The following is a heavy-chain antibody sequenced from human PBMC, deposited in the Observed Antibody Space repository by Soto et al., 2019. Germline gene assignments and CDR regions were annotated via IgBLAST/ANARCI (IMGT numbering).Heavy chain of an antibody. V-gene: IGHV4-34*01. J-gene: IGHJ6*02. D-gene: IGHD2-8*01. Sequence: PSETLSLTCAVYDGSFSGYYWSWIRQPPGKGLEWIGEIYHSGSTNYNPSLKSRVTISVDKSKNQFSLKLSSVTAADTAVYYCARRGYCTNGVCYYGMDVWGQGTTVTVSS. CDR2: IYHSGST. CDR1: DGSFSGYY. CDR3: ARRGYCTNGVCYYGMDV.